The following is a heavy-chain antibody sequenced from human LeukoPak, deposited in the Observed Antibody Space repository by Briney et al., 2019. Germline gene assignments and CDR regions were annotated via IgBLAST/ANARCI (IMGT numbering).Heavy chain of an antibody. V-gene: IGHV1-69*05. CDR1: GGTFSSYA. D-gene: IGHD3-9*01. CDR2: IIPIFGTA. Sequence: SVKVSCKASGGTFSSYAISWVRQAPGQGLEWMGGIIPIFGTANYAQKFQGRVTITTDESTSTAYMELSSLRSEDTAVYYCARGSVGYDILTGYSTNYYYMDVWGKGTTVTVSS. CDR3: ARGSVGYDILTGYSTNYYYMDV. J-gene: IGHJ6*03.